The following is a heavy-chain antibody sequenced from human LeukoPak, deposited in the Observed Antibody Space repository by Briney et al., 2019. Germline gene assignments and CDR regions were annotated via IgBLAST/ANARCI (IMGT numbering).Heavy chain of an antibody. CDR1: GFTFDDYA. D-gene: IGHD4-11*01. CDR2: INWNGGNT. J-gene: IGHJ4*02. V-gene: IGHV3-20*04. CDR3: ARGTTALDY. Sequence: GGSLRLSCAASGFTFDDYAMSWVRQAPGKGLEWVSGINWNGGNTDYADSVKGRFAISRDNAKHSLYVQMNSLRAEDTAFYYCARGTTALDYWGQGTLVTVSS.